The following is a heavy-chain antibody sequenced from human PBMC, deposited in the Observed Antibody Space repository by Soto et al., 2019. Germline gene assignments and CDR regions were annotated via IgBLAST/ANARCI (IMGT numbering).Heavy chain of an antibody. Sequence: EVQLVESGGGLVQPGGSLRLSLAASGFTFSSYWRHWVGQAPGKGLVWVSRINRDGSSTSYADSLKGRFTISRDNAKNTLYLQMNSLRAEDTAVYYCAREAAAVFDYWGQGTLVTVSS. J-gene: IGHJ4*02. V-gene: IGHV3-74*01. D-gene: IGHD6-13*01. CDR3: AREAAAVFDY. CDR2: INRDGSST. CDR1: GFTFSSYW.